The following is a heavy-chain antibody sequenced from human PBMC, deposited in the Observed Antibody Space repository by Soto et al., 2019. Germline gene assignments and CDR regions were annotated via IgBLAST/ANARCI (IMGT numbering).Heavy chain of an antibody. CDR2: ISYDGSNK. Sequence: GGSLRLSCAASGFTFSSYAMHWVRQAPGKGLEWVAVISYDGSNKYYADSVKGRFTISRDNSKNTLYLQMNSLRAEDTAVYYCARDGGLRYFDGLLPDYYYYGMDVWGQGTTVTVS. CDR3: ARDGGLRYFDGLLPDYYYYGMDV. V-gene: IGHV3-30-3*01. D-gene: IGHD3-9*01. CDR1: GFTFSSYA. J-gene: IGHJ6*02.